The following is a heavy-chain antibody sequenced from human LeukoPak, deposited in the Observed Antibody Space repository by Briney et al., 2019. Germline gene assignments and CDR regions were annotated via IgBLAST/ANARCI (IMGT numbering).Heavy chain of an antibody. J-gene: IGHJ5*02. D-gene: IGHD6-13*01. CDR2: IYYSGYT. CDR1: GGSISSYY. V-gene: IGHV4-59*01. CDR3: ARGGQQLVKDWFGP. Sequence: SETPSLTCTVSGGSISSYYWSWIRQPPGKGLEWIGYIYYSGYTNYNPSLKSRVTISVDTSKNQFSLKLSSVTAADTAVYYCARGGQQLVKDWFGPWGQGTLVTVPS.